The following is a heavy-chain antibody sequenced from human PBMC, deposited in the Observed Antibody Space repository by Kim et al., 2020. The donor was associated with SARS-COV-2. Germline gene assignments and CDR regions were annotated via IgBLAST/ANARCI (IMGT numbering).Heavy chain of an antibody. CDR3: VKDHLAYYDYVWGSYRYTEPQFDY. D-gene: IGHD3-16*02. CDR2: IISNGGTT. Sequence: GGSLRLSCSASGFTFSSYSMHWVRQAPGKGLEYVSAIISNGGTTYYADSVKGRFTISRDNSKNTLYLQMSSLRAEDTAVYYCVKDHLAYYDYVWGSYRYTEPQFDYWGQGTLVTVSS. CDR1: GFTFSSYS. J-gene: IGHJ4*02. V-gene: IGHV3-64D*09.